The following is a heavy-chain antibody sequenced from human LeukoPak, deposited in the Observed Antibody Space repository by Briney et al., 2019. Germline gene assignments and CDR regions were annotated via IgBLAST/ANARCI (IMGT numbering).Heavy chain of an antibody. J-gene: IGHJ4*02. CDR2: IRSKAYGGTT. V-gene: IGHV3-49*04. CDR1: GFNFSSYS. Sequence: GGSLRLSCAGSGFNFSSYSMSWVRQAPGKGLEGVGFIRSKAYGGTTEYAASVKGRFTISRDDSKSIAYLQMNSLKTEDTAVYYCTRGYYDILTGYLYWGQGTLVTVSS. D-gene: IGHD3-9*01. CDR3: TRGYYDILTGYLY.